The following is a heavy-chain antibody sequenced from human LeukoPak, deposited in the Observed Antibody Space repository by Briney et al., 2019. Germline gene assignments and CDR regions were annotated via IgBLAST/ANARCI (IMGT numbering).Heavy chain of an antibody. Sequence: PGGSLRLSCAAPGFTFSSYWMSWVRQAPGKGLEWVANIKQDGSEKYYVDSVKGRFTISRDNAKNSLYLQMNSLRAEDTAVYYCARTSHFNLVVVAEDYWGQGTLVTVSS. CDR2: IKQDGSEK. D-gene: IGHD2-15*01. V-gene: IGHV3-7*01. J-gene: IGHJ4*02. CDR3: ARTSHFNLVVVAEDY. CDR1: GFTFSSYW.